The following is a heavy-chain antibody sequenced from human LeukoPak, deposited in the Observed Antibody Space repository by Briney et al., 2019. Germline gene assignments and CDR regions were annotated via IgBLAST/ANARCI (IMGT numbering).Heavy chain of an antibody. CDR3: ARGYCSSTSCRFDY. V-gene: IGHV4-4*09. CDR2: ISTGGST. D-gene: IGHD2-2*01. J-gene: IGHJ4*02. CDR1: RGSISTYY. Sequence: PSETLSLTCTISRGSISTYYWSWIRQPPGKGLEWIGDISTGGSTNYNPSLKSRVTISVDTSKNQFSLKLSSVTAADTAVYYCARGYCSSTSCRFDYWGQGTLVTVSS.